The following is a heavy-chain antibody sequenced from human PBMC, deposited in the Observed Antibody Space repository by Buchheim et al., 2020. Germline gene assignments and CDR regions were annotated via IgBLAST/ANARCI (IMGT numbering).Heavy chain of an antibody. D-gene: IGHD2/OR15-2a*01. CDR3: AKDLSQRIYYYYCGMDV. CDR1: GFTFNIFG. Sequence: QVQLVESGGGVVQPGRSLRLSCAASGFTFNIFGMHWVRQAPGKGLEWVAFIRFDATKTYYADSVKGRFTISRDNSKNTLYLGMNSLRAEDTAVYYCAKDLSQRIYYYYCGMDVWGQGT. CDR2: IRFDATKT. V-gene: IGHV3-30*02. J-gene: IGHJ6*02.